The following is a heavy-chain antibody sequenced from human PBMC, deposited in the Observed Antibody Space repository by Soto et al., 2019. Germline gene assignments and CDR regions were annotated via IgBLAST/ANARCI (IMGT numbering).Heavy chain of an antibody. CDR3: ARVTEVAYYYYGMDV. CDR1: GGSISSYY. D-gene: IGHD2-15*01. V-gene: IGHV4-4*07. CDR2: IYTSGST. Sequence: SETLSLTCSVSGGSISSYYWSWIRQPAGKGLEWIGRIYTSGSTNYNPSLKSRVTMSVDTSKNQFSLKLSSVTAADTAVYYCARVTEVAYYYYGMDVWGQGTTVTVSS. J-gene: IGHJ6*02.